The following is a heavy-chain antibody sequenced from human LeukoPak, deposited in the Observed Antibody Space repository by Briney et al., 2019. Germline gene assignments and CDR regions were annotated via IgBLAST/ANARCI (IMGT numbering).Heavy chain of an antibody. CDR1: GFTFSSYA. D-gene: IGHD2-15*01. Sequence: PGGSLRLSCAASGFTFSSYAMSWVRQAPGKGLEWVSAISGSGGSTYYADSVKGRFTISRDNSKNTLYLQMNSLRAEDTAVYYCAKDHLGVVGENGMDVWGQGTTVTVSS. V-gene: IGHV3-23*01. CDR2: ISGSGGST. CDR3: AKDHLGVVGENGMDV. J-gene: IGHJ6*02.